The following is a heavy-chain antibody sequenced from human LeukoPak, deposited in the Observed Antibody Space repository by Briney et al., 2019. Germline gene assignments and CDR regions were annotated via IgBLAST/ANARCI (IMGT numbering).Heavy chain of an antibody. V-gene: IGHV3-7*01. D-gene: IGHD6-13*01. CDR3: ARDRGYNSFDY. Sequence: GGSLRLSCAASGFTFSRSWMSWVRQAPGKGLEWVANIKEDGSQRNYVDSVKGRFTISRDNAMNSVFLQMISLRAEDTAVYYCARDRGYNSFDYWGRGTLVTVSS. CDR2: IKEDGSQR. J-gene: IGHJ4*02. CDR1: GFTFSRSW.